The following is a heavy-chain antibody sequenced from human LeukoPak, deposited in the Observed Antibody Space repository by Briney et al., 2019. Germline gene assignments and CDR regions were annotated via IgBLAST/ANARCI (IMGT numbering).Heavy chain of an antibody. Sequence: GGSLRLSCAASGFTFSSYSMNWVRQAPGKGLEWVSSISSSSSYIYYADSVKGRFTISRDNAKNSLYLQMNSLRAEDTAVYYCARGYSNYGDWFDPWGQGTLVTVSS. J-gene: IGHJ5*02. CDR1: GFTFSSYS. D-gene: IGHD4-11*01. CDR2: ISSSSSYI. V-gene: IGHV3-21*01. CDR3: ARGYSNYGDWFDP.